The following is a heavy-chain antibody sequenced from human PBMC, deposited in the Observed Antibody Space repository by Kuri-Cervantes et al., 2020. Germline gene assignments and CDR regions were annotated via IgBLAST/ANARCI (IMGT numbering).Heavy chain of an antibody. CDR2: INSDGSNT. Sequence: GESLKISCAVSGISITSYWMHWVRQAPGKGPVWVSRINSDGSNTTYADSVKGRFTVSRDNSKNSLYLQLNSLRTEDTALYYCAKDRRPRYCSSTSCASFDYWGHGTRVTVSS. D-gene: IGHD2-2*01. CDR3: AKDRRPRYCSSTSCASFDY. J-gene: IGHJ4*01. CDR1: GISITSYW. V-gene: IGHV3-74*01.